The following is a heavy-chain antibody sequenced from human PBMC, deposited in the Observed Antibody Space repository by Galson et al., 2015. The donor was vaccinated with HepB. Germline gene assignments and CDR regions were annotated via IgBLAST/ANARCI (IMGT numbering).Heavy chain of an antibody. CDR3: ARVSETYYYDSSGYERAFDI. Sequence: SLRLSCAASGFTFSSYEMNWVRQAPGKGLEWVSYISSSGSTIYYADSVKGRFTISRDNAKNSLYLKMNSLRAEDTAVYYCARVSETYYYDSSGYERAFDIWGQGTMVTVSS. D-gene: IGHD3-22*01. CDR1: GFTFSSYE. CDR2: ISSSGSTI. V-gene: IGHV3-48*03. J-gene: IGHJ3*02.